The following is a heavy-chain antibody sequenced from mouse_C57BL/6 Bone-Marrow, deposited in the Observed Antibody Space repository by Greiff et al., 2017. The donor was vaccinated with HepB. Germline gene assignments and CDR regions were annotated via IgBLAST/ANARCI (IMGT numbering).Heavy chain of an antibody. CDR1: GFTFSDYY. V-gene: IGHV5-12*01. J-gene: IGHJ4*01. CDR2: ISNGGGST. CDR3: ARRYYGSLYYYAMDY. Sequence: EVKLVESGGGLVQPGGSLKLSCAASGFTFSDYYMYWVRQTPEKRLEWVAYISNGGGSTYYPDTVKGRFTISRDNPKNTLYLQMIRLKSEDTAMYYCARRYYGSLYYYAMDYWGQGTSVTVSS. D-gene: IGHD1-1*01.